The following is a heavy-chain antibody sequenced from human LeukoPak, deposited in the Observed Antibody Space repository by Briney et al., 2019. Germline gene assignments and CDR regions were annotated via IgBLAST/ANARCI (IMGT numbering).Heavy chain of an antibody. CDR2: VNPNSGGT. Sequence: ASVKVSCKASGYTFTGYYMHWVRQAPGQGLEWMRWVNPNSGGTNYAQKFQGRVTMTRDTSISTAYMELSRLRSDDTAVYYCARDYDFWSGRPGYWGQGTLVTVSS. J-gene: IGHJ4*02. CDR3: ARDYDFWSGRPGY. V-gene: IGHV1-2*02. D-gene: IGHD3-3*01. CDR1: GYTFTGYY.